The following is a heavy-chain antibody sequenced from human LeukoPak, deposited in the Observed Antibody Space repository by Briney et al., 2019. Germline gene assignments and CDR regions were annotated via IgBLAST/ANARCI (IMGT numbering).Heavy chain of an antibody. D-gene: IGHD3-10*01. CDR1: GYTLTELS. Sequence: WASVKVSCKVSGYTLTELSMHWVRQAPGKGLEWMGGFDPEDGETIYAQKFQGRVTMTEDTSTDTAYMELSSLRSEDTAVYYCATERFRSAYYYYSMDVWGQGTTVTVSS. CDR2: FDPEDGET. CDR3: ATERFRSAYYYYSMDV. J-gene: IGHJ6*02. V-gene: IGHV1-24*01.